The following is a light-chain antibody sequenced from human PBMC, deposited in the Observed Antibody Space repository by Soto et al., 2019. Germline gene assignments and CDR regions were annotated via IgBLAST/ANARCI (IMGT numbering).Light chain of an antibody. V-gene: IGKV3-20*01. CDR1: QIVSSSY. J-gene: IGKJ1*01. CDR2: TVS. Sequence: EIVLTHSPGTLSLSHGERATLSCRASQIVSSSYLAWYQHKPGQAPRLLIYTVSTRAAGIPDRFSGSGSGTDFTLTISRLEPEDSAGYYCQLETFGQGTKVDIK. CDR3: QLET.